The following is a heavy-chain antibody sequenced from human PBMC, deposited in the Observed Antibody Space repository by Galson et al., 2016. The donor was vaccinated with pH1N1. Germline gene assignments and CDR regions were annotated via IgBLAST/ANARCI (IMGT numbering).Heavy chain of an antibody. D-gene: IGHD5-12*01. Sequence: SLRLSCAASGFTFTSYDMHWVRQAPGKGLEWVAVILYDGTNEYYADSVKGRFTISRDKTQSTVYLQMNSLRTEETAVYYCARDSEYSGHEGFHWAQGTLVIVSS. CDR1: GFTFTSYD. CDR3: ARDSEYSGHEGFH. CDR2: ILYDGTNE. V-gene: IGHV3-30*04. J-gene: IGHJ4*02.